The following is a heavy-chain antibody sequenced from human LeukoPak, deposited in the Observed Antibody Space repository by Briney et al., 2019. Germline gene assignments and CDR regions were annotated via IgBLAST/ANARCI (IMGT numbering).Heavy chain of an antibody. CDR2: IYSDGITT. CDR3: ARVPGGATFDY. J-gene: IGHJ4*02. CDR1: GFTFSNYW. V-gene: IGHV3-74*01. Sequence: PGGSLRLSCVASGFTFSNYWMHWVRQAPGKGLVWVSRIYSDGITTTYADSVKGRFTISRDNAKNTLYLQMNSLRVEDTAVYYRARVPGGATFDYWGQGTLVTVSS. D-gene: IGHD1-26*01.